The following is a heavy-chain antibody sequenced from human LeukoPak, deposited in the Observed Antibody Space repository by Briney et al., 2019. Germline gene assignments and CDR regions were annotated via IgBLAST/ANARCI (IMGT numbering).Heavy chain of an antibody. CDR1: GRSISSYY. CDR3: ARARLDNLFDP. V-gene: IGHV4-4*07. CDR2: IYTSGST. J-gene: IGHJ5*02. Sequence: SETLSLTCSVCGRSISSYYGSCIRQPGGKGLEWIGRIYTSGSTNFNPSLKSRVTMSLDTSKNQFSLKLSSVTAADTAVYYCARARLDNLFDPWGQGTLVTVSS.